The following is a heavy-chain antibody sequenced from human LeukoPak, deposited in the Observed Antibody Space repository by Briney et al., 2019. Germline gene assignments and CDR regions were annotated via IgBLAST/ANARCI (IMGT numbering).Heavy chain of an antibody. CDR1: GFTFSSYG. Sequence: PGGTLRLSCAASGFTFSSYGMSWVRQAPGKGLEWVAVISYDGSNKYYADSVKGRFTISRDNSKNTLYLQMNSLRSEDTAVYYCARVKSYYYDTSDKDAFDIWGQGTMVTVSS. D-gene: IGHD3-22*01. CDR2: ISYDGSNK. CDR3: ARVKSYYYDTSDKDAFDI. J-gene: IGHJ3*02. V-gene: IGHV3-30*03.